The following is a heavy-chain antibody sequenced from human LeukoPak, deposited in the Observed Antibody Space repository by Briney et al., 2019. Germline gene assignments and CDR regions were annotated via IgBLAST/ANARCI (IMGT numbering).Heavy chain of an antibody. V-gene: IGHV3-74*01. CDR2: INSDGSRT. J-gene: IGHJ4*02. D-gene: IGHD5-18*01. CDR3: ARVITGSTYGQFDY. Sequence: PGGSLRLSCTASGFTFSDYWMHWVRQAPGKGLVWVSRINSDGSRTNYADCVKGRVTISRDNAKNTVFLQMNSLRAEDAAVYYCARVITGSTYGQFDYWGQGALATVSS. CDR1: GFTFSDYW.